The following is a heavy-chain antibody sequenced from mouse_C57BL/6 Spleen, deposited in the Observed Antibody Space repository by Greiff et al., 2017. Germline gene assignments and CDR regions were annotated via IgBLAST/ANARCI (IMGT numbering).Heavy chain of an antibody. Sequence: EVKLMESGGGLVQPGGSLSLSCAASGFTFTAYYMSWVRQPPGQALEWLGFIRNKANGYTTEYSASVKGRFTISRDNSQSILYLQMNALRAEDSATYYCARYLGSYYAMDYWGQGTSVTVSS. J-gene: IGHJ4*01. CDR1: GFTFTAYY. CDR2: IRNKANGYTT. CDR3: ARYLGSYYAMDY. V-gene: IGHV7-3*01.